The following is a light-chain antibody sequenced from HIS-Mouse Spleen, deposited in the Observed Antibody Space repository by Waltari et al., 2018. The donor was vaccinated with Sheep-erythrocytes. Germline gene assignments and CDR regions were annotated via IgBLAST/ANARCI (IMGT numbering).Light chain of an antibody. CDR1: QSISSW. CDR3: QKYNSYSPLT. V-gene: IGKV1-5*03. Sequence: DIQLTQSPSTLSASVGDRVTITCRASQSISSWLAWYQQKPGKAPKLLIYKASSLESGFPSRFSGSGSAAEFTLTISSLQPDDFATYYCQKYNSYSPLTFGGGTKVEIK. J-gene: IGKJ4*01. CDR2: KAS.